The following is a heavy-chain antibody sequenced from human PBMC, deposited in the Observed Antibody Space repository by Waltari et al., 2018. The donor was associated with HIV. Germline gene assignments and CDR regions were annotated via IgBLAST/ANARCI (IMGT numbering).Heavy chain of an antibody. Sequence: QVQLVQSGAEVKKPGASGKVPCPASRFTFTAYYVHWVRQAPGQGLEWMGWINPKSGVTHFAQNFQGRINMTRDTSIKTAYLELSRLQSDDTAVYYCARDWWQLPSGGYFFDYWGQGTLVTVSS. D-gene: IGHD2-15*01. V-gene: IGHV1-2*02. J-gene: IGHJ4*02. CDR1: RFTFTAYY. CDR3: ARDWWQLPSGGYFFDY. CDR2: INPKSGVT.